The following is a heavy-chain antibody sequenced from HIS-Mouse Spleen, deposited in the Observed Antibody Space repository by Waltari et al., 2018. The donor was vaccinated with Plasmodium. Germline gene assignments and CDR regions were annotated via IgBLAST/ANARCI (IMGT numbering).Heavy chain of an antibody. CDR2: ISYDGSNK. CDR3: ARLYYDCWSGYYPYGMDV. V-gene: IGHV3-30*04. CDR1: GSSFRSYA. D-gene: IGHD3-3*01. J-gene: IGHJ6*02. Sequence: QVQLVESGGGVVQPGRSLRLSCAASGSSFRSYALHWVRQAPGKGVEWVAVISYDGSNKYYADSVKGRFTISRDNSKNTLYLQMNSLRAEDTAVYYCARLYYDCWSGYYPYGMDVWGQGTTVTVSS.